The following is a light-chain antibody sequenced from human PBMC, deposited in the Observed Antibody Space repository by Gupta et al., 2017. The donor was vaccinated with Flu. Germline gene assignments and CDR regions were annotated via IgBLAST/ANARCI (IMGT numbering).Light chain of an antibody. V-gene: IGLV2-14*01. J-gene: IGLJ2*01. CDR1: SSDVGGYNY. CDR3: SSDTSSSSWV. CDR2: EVN. Sequence: SITISCTGTSSDVGGYNYVSWYQQDPGKAPKLMIYEVNKRPAGVSNRFSGSKSGNTASLTISGRQAEDEADYYCSSDTSSSSWVFGGGTKLTVL.